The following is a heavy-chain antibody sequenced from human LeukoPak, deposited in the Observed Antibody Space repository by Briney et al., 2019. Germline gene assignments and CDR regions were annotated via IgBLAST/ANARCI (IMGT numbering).Heavy chain of an antibody. CDR2: IYTSGST. V-gene: IGHV4-4*07. J-gene: IGHJ5*02. CDR1: GGSFSGYY. CDR3: ARDGYSYGPNWFDP. D-gene: IGHD5-18*01. Sequence: KTSETLSLTCAVYGGSFSGYYWSWIRQPAGKGLEWIGRIYTSGSTNYNPSLKSRVTMSVDTSKNQFSLKLSSVTAADTAVYYCARDGYSYGPNWFDPWGQGTLVTVSS.